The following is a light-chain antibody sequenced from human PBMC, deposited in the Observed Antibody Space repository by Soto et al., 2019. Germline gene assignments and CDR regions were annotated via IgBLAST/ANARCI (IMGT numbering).Light chain of an antibody. Sequence: EVVISQAPPTLSVSPGEGATLSCRASPAIGDTLAWYQHKPGQTPRLLIYDTSTRATGVPTRFSGSGSETDFTLTISRLEPEDFALYYCQQYGSSPRTFGQGTKVDIK. CDR1: PAIGDT. CDR2: DTS. J-gene: IGKJ1*01. V-gene: IGKV3-20*01. CDR3: QQYGSSPRT.